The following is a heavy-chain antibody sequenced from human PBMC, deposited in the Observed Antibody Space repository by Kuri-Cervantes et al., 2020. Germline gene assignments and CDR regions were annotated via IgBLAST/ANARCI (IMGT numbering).Heavy chain of an antibody. CDR1: GYTLTELS. V-gene: IGHV1-24*01. D-gene: IGHD6-13*01. Sequence: ASVKVSCKVSGYTLTELSMHWVRQAPGKGPEWMGGFDPEDGETIYAQKFQGRVTMTEDTSTDTAYMELSSLRSEDTAVYYCATGGIAAAGTIDYWGQGTLVTVSS. CDR2: FDPEDGET. CDR3: ATGGIAAAGTIDY. J-gene: IGHJ4*02.